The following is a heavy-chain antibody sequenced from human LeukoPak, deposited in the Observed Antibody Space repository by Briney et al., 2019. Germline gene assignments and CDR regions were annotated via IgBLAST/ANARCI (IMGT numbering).Heavy chain of an antibody. V-gene: IGHV3-30-3*02. D-gene: IGHD6-19*01. Sequence: GGSLRLSCAASGFTFSTYDMRWVRQVPGKGLEWVAVISYDGSNKYYADSVKGRFTSSRDNSKNTLYLQVNTLRADDTATYYCAKPVSGGLAVTADWFHPWGQGTLVVVSS. CDR2: ISYDGSNK. J-gene: IGHJ5*01. CDR1: GFTFSTYD. CDR3: AKPVSGGLAVTADWFHP.